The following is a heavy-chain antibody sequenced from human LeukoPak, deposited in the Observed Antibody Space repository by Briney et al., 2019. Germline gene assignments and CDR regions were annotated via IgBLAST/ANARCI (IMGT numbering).Heavy chain of an antibody. CDR3: AKSGGSLPYYFDY. CDR1: GLSLNSYA. D-gene: IGHD2-15*01. Sequence: GGTLRLSCTASGLSLNSYAISWVRQVPGKGLEWVSASSSSDDGKWYADSVRGRFTISRDTSKNTVYLQMNSLRVEDAGVYYCAKSGGSLPYYFDYWGQGTLVTVSS. CDR2: SSSSDDGK. J-gene: IGHJ4*02. V-gene: IGHV3-23*01.